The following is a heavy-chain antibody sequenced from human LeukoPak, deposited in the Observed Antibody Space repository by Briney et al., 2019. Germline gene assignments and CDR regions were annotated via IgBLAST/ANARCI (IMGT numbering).Heavy chain of an antibody. J-gene: IGHJ4*02. Sequence: PGGSLRLSCAASGFTFSTYAMHWVRQAPGKGLEYVSAISTNGVGTYYANSVKGRFIISRDNSKNTLYLQMGSLGAEDMAVYYCARYGSGSCYDYWGQGTLVTVSS. V-gene: IGHV3-64*01. CDR2: ISTNGVGT. D-gene: IGHD3-10*01. CDR1: GFTFSTYA. CDR3: ARYGSGSCYDY.